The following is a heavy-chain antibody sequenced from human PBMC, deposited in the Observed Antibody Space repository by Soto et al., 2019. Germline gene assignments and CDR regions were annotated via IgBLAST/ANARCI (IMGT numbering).Heavy chain of an antibody. CDR2: ISYDGSNK. Sequence: HPGGSLRLSCAASGFTFSSYAMHWVRQAPGKGLEWVAVISYDGSNKYYADSVKGRFTISRDNSKNTLYLQMNSLRAEDTAVYYCASLDVDVWGQGTTVTVS. CDR3: ASLDVDV. CDR1: GFTFSSYA. D-gene: IGHD3-3*01. V-gene: IGHV3-30-3*01. J-gene: IGHJ6*02.